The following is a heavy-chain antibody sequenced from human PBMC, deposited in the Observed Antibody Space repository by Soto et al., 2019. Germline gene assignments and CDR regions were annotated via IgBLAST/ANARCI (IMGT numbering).Heavy chain of an antibody. J-gene: IGHJ4*02. CDR1: GASGSSTYW. Sequence: PSQTLSLTCAVSGASGSSTYWWSWVRQPPGKGPEWIGEINHRGSANYNPSLKSRVTISVDISKSQFSLRLTSVTAADTAVYYCARYNAASGTYYFDFWGQGALVTVSS. CDR2: INHRGSA. D-gene: IGHD6-13*01. V-gene: IGHV4-4*02. CDR3: ARYNAASGTYYFDF.